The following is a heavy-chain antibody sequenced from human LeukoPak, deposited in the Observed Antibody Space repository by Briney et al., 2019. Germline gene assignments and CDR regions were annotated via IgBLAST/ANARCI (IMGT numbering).Heavy chain of an antibody. V-gene: IGHV3-21*01. Sequence: GGSLRLSCAASGFTFSSYSMNWVRQAPGKGLEWVSSISSSSSYIYYADSVKGRFTISRDNAKSSLYLQMNSLRAEDTAVYFCAREIIGGASFLDYWGQGTLVTVSS. D-gene: IGHD1-26*01. CDR2: ISSSSSYI. CDR3: AREIIGGASFLDY. CDR1: GFTFSSYS. J-gene: IGHJ4*02.